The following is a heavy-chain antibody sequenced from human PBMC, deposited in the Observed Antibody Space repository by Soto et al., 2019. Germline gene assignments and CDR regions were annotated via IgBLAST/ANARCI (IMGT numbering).Heavy chain of an antibody. D-gene: IGHD4-17*01. J-gene: IGHJ4*02. CDR2: ISAYNGNK. Sequence: GASVKVSCKASGYTFTSYGIGWVRQAPGQGLEWMGWISAYNGNKYYADSVKGRFTISRDNSKNTLYLQMNSLRAEDTAVYYCALPSHDYGGNSFFGYWGQGTLVTVSS. CDR3: ALPSHDYGGNSFFGY. V-gene: IGHV1-18*01. CDR1: GYTFTSYG.